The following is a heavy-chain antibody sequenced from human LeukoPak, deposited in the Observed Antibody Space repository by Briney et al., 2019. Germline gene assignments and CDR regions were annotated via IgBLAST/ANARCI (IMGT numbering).Heavy chain of an antibody. Sequence: GGSLRLSCAASGFTFSSYAMSWVRQAPGKGLEWVSSISSSSSYIYYADSVKGRFTISRDNAKNSLYLQMNSLRAEDTAVYYCARDGGPTFPWGVATIKTNYYYYGMDVWGQGTTVTVSS. J-gene: IGHJ6*02. CDR1: GFTFSSYA. CDR3: ARDGGPTFPWGVATIKTNYYYYGMDV. CDR2: ISSSSSYI. D-gene: IGHD5-12*01. V-gene: IGHV3-21*01.